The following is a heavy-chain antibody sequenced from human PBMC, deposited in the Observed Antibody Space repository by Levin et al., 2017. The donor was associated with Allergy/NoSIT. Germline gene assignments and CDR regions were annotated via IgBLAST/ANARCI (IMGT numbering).Heavy chain of an antibody. CDR2: ISSSSSYI. J-gene: IGHJ4*02. D-gene: IGHD6-13*01. V-gene: IGHV3-21*01. CDR1: GFTFSSYS. CDR3: AREDSSWYHHGDY. Sequence: GGSLRLSCAASGFTFSSYSMNWVRQAPGKGLEWVSSISSSSSYIYYADSVKGRFTISRDNAKNSLYLQMNSLRAEDTAVYYCAREDSSWYHHGDYWGQGTLVTVSS.